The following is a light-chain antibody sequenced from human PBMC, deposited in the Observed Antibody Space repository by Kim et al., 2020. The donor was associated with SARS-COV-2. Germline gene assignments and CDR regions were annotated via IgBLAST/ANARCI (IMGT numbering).Light chain of an antibody. CDR1: QSIRSY. CDR2: AAT. J-gene: IGKJ2*03. V-gene: IGKV1-39*01. Sequence: QMTQSPSSLTAFVGDRVTITCRARQSIRSYLNWYHLQPGKAPKALIFAATNLHRGVPSRFSASGSGTDFTLTISSLQPDDCGTYYCQQTFSLPYSFGQGTKLEI. CDR3: QQTFSLPYS.